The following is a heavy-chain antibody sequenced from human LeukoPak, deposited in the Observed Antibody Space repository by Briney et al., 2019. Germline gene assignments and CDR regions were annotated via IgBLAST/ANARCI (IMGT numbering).Heavy chain of an antibody. CDR2: ISGGGGST. CDR1: GFTFSSYA. CDR3: AKVGESGGVWKYYFDY. D-gene: IGHD2-8*02. V-gene: IGHV3-23*01. J-gene: IGHJ4*02. Sequence: SGGSLRLSCAASGFTFSSYAMSWVRQAPGKGLEWVSAISGGGGSTYYTDSVKGRFTISRDNSKNTLYLQMNSLRAEDTAVYYCAKVGESGGVWKYYFDYWGQGTLATVSS.